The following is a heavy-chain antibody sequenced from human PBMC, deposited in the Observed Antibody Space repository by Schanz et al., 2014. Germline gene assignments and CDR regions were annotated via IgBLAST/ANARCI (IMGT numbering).Heavy chain of an antibody. Sequence: QVQLVQSGAEVKKPGASVKVSCEASRYTFNTYGLNWVRQAPGQGLEWMGRIVPIAGITNYAQRFQGRVTITADKSTTTAYMELNSLNSDDTAVYYCATLDYADSVSWGQGTLVTVSS. D-gene: IGHD4-17*01. CDR1: RYTFNTYG. J-gene: IGHJ5*02. V-gene: IGHV1-18*01. CDR2: IVPIAGIT. CDR3: ATLDYADSVS.